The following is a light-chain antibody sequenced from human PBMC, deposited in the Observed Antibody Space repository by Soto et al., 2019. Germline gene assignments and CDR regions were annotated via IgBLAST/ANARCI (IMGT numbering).Light chain of an antibody. CDR3: CSYAGSYILAV. J-gene: IGLJ3*02. Sequence: QSALTQPASVSGSPGQSVTISCTGTSSDVGGYDFVSWYQQHPGKAPKLMIYDVTKRPSGVPDRFSGSKSGNSASLTISGLQAEDEADYYCCSYAGSYILAVFGGGTKLTVL. CDR2: DVT. CDR1: SSDVGGYDF. V-gene: IGLV2-11*01.